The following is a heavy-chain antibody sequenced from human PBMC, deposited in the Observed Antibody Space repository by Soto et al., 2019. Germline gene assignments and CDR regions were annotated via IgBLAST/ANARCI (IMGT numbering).Heavy chain of an antibody. CDR3: GEVPYC. V-gene: IGHV4-4*02. D-gene: IGHD2-2*01. J-gene: IGHJ4*02. Sequence: SETLSLTCTVSGGSISSGDYYWSWVRQPPGKGLEWIGEIYHSGSTNYNPSLKSRVTISVDKSKNQSSLKLSSVTAADTAVYYYGEVPYCWSQGTLVTVSS. CDR2: IYHSGST. CDR1: GGSISSGDYY.